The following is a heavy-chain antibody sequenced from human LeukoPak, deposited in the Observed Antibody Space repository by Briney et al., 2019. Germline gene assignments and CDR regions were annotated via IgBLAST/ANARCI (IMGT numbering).Heavy chain of an antibody. CDR3: AKSDQQWLVRY. D-gene: IGHD6-19*01. CDR2: ISGSGGST. J-gene: IGHJ4*02. V-gene: IGHV3-23*01. Sequence: GGSLRLPCAASGFTFSSYAMSWVRQAPGKGLEWVSAISGSGGSTYYADSVKGRFTISRDNSKNTLYLQMNSLRAEDTAVYYCAKSDQQWLVRYWGQGTLVTVSS. CDR1: GFTFSSYA.